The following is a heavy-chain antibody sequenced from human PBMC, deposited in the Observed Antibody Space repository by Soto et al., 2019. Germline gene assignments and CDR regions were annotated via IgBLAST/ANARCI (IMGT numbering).Heavy chain of an antibody. V-gene: IGHV1-18*01. CDR3: AMVDVYVTPSPQDV. J-gene: IGHJ6*02. CDR1: GYTFTRYG. CDR2: INTYNGNT. D-gene: IGHD3-16*01. Sequence: QVXLVQXGXEVXXPXXSVKVSCKASGYTFTRYGIGWARQXPGQGLEWMGWINTYNGNTNYAQNVQGRVTLTTDTSTSTAYMELRSLRSNDTAIYYCAMVDVYVTPSPQDVWGQGTTVIVSS.